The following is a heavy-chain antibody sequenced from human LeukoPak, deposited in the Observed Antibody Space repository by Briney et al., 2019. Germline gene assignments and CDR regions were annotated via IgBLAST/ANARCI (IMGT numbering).Heavy chain of an antibody. CDR3: ARDATTEPGTVYMDV. D-gene: IGHD6-13*01. CDR1: GGSISSYY. J-gene: IGHJ6*03. V-gene: IGHV3-11*04. CDR2: ISTSGSII. Sequence: LSLTCTVSGGSISSYYWSWIRQPPGKGLEWILHISTSGSIIHYADSVKGRFTISRDNAKNSLYLQINSLRAEDTALYFCARDATTEPGTVYMDVWGKGTTVTISS.